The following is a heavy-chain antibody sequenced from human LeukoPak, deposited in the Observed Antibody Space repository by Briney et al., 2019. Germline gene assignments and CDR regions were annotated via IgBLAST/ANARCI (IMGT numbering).Heavy chain of an antibody. D-gene: IGHD4-17*01. CDR3: ARDGTPVTTDY. CDR1: GFTFSSYS. CDR2: ISSSSSYI. J-gene: IGHJ4*02. Sequence: GGSLRLSCAASGFTFSSYSMNWVRQAPGKGLEWVSSISSSSSYIYYADSVKGRFTISRDNAKNSLYLQMNSLRAEYTAVYYCARDGTPVTTDYWGQGTLVTVSS. V-gene: IGHV3-21*01.